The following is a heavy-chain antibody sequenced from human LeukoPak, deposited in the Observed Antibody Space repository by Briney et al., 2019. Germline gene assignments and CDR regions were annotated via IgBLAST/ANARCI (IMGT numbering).Heavy chain of an antibody. CDR3: ARAAGITLARDYFYHMDV. J-gene: IGHJ6*03. V-gene: IGHV1-2*02. Sequence: ASVKVSCKASGYTFTGYYMHWVRQAPGQGLEWMGWINPNSGGTNYAQKFQGRVTMTRDTSISTVYMEVSSLRSEDTAVYYCARAAGITLARDYFYHMDVWGKGTTVTISS. CDR1: GYTFTGYY. CDR2: INPNSGGT. D-gene: IGHD3-10*01.